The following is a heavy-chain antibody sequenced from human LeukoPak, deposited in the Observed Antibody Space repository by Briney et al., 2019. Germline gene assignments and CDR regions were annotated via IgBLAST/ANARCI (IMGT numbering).Heavy chain of an antibody. Sequence: SETLSLTCTVSGGSISSYYWSWIRQPPGKGLEWIGYIYYSGSTNYNPSLKSRVTISVDTSRNQFSLKLSSVTAADTAVYYCASLSVVTGSYYFDYWGQGTLVTVSS. J-gene: IGHJ4*02. CDR3: ASLSVVTGSYYFDY. V-gene: IGHV4-59*08. D-gene: IGHD4-23*01. CDR2: IYYSGST. CDR1: GGSISSYY.